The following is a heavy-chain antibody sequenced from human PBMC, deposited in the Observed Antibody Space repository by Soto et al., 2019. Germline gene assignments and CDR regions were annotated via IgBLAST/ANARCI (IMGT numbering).Heavy chain of an antibody. J-gene: IGHJ6*02. CDR1: GYRFTSYW. CDR3: AASIFYYGMDV. V-gene: IGHV5-51*01. Sequence: PGESLKISCKGSGYRFTSYWIGWVRQMPGKGLEWMGIVYPGDSDTKYNPSFQGQVTISADKSITTTYLQWSSLKASDTAIYYCAASIFYYGMDVCGQGTTVTVSS. CDR2: VYPGDSDT.